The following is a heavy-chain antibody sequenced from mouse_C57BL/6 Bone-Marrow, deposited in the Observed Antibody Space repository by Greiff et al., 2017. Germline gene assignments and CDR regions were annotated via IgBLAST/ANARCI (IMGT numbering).Heavy chain of an antibody. CDR2: IRNKANNHAT. Sequence: EVTLQESGGGLVQPGGSMKLSCAASGFTFSDAWMAWVRQSPEKGLEWVAEIRNKANNHATYYAESVKGRFTISRDDSKSSVYLQMNSLRAEDTGIYYCTRTGLYAMDYWGQGTSVTVSS. D-gene: IGHD4-1*01. CDR1: GFTFSDAW. CDR3: TRTGLYAMDY. J-gene: IGHJ4*01. V-gene: IGHV6-6*01.